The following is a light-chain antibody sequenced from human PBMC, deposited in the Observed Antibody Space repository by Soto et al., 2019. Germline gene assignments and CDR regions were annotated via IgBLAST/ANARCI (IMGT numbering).Light chain of an antibody. J-gene: IGLJ2*01. V-gene: IGLV3-21*01. CDR1: NIESKS. CDR3: QVWDTSSDSMV. CDR2: YDS. Sequence: SYVLTQPPSVSVAPGKPATITCGGNNIESKSVHWYQQKPGQAPVLVINYDSGRPSGIPERFSGSNSGITATLTISRVEAGDEADYFCQVWDTSSDSMVFGGGTKLTVL.